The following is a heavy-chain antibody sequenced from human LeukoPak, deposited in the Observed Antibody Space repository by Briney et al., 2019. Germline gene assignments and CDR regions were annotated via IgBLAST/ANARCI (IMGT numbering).Heavy chain of an antibody. D-gene: IGHD5-12*01. CDR3: ARGGSGYALNWFDP. V-gene: IGHV4-59*01. CDR1: GGSIGSYY. CDR2: ISYSGST. J-gene: IGHJ5*02. Sequence: SETLSLTCTVSGGSIGSYYWSWIRPPPRKGLEWIGHISYSGSTNYNPSLKSRVTISVDTSKNQFSLKLSSVTAADTAVYYCARGGSGYALNWFDPWGQGTLVTVSS.